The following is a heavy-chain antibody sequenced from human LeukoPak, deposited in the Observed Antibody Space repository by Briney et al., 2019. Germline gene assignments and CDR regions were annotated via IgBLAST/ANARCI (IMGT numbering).Heavy chain of an antibody. J-gene: IGHJ6*04. CDR3: ARGGAVPAAISDV. Sequence: GGSLRLSSAASGFTFSSYWMSWVRQAPGKGLEWVANIKQDGSEKYYVDSVKGRFTISRDNAKNSLYLQMNSLRAEDTAVYYCARGGAVPAAISDVWGKGTTVTVSS. V-gene: IGHV3-7*01. CDR1: GFTFSSYW. D-gene: IGHD2-2*02. CDR2: IKQDGSEK.